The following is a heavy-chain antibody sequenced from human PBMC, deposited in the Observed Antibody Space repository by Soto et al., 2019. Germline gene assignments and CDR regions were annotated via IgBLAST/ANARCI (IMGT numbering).Heavy chain of an antibody. D-gene: IGHD4-17*01. J-gene: IGHJ3*02. V-gene: IGHV6-1*01. CDR3: ARDRLMTTVRKDAFDI. CDR1: GDSVSSNSAA. Sequence: SQTLSLTCAISGDSVSSNSAAWNWIRQSPSRGLEWLGRTYYRSKWYNDYAVSVKSRITINPDTSKNQFSLQLNSVTPEDTAVYYCARDRLMTTVRKDAFDIWGQGTMVTVSS. CDR2: TYYRSKWYN.